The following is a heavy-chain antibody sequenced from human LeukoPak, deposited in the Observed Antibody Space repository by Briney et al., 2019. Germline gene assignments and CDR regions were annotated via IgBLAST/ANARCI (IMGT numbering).Heavy chain of an antibody. CDR1: GFTFDDYA. J-gene: IGHJ4*02. V-gene: IGHV3-43D*03. CDR3: TKDSDLDGYNLSYFDY. Sequence: QPGGSLRLSCAASGFTFDDYAMHWVRQAPGKGLEWVSLISWDGGSTYYADSVKGRFTISRDNSKNSLYLQMNSLTSDDTGLYYCTKDSDLDGYNLSYFDYWGQGTLVTVSS. CDR2: ISWDGGST. D-gene: IGHD5-24*01.